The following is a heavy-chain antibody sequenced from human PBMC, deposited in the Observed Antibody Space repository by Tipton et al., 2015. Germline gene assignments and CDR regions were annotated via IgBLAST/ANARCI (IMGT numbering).Heavy chain of an antibody. CDR3: TRARGYSYGYSDY. Sequence: GSLRLSCAASGFSFSNYAMSWARQAPGKGLEWVSVISGSGESTNYADSVKGRFTFSRDNAKNSLYLQMKSLRDEDTAVYYCTRARGYSYGYSDYWGQGTLITVSS. CDR1: GFSFSNYA. V-gene: IGHV3-23*01. D-gene: IGHD5-18*01. CDR2: ISGSGEST. J-gene: IGHJ4*02.